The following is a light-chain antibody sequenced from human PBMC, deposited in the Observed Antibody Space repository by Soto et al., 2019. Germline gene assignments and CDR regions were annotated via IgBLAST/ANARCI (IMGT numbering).Light chain of an antibody. J-gene: IGKJ1*01. CDR3: QWYGRSPRT. CDR2: GAS. Sequence: EIVMTQSPATLSVSPGERATLSCRASQSISSKLAWYQQKPGQAPRLLIYGASSRATGIPDRFSGSGSGTDFTLTISRLEPDDFAVYFCQWYGRSPRTFGQGTKVDIK. V-gene: IGKV3-20*01. CDR1: QSISSK.